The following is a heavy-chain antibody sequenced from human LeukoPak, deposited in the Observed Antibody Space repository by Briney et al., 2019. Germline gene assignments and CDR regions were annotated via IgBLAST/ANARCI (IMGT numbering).Heavy chain of an antibody. Sequence: GGSLRLSCAASGFTFSDHYMDWVRQAPGKGLEWVSYISSSSSTIYYADSVKGRFTISRDNAKNSLYLQMNSLRAEDTAVYYCARGQYYGYSGFDFDYWGQGTLVTVSS. D-gene: IGHD3-10*01. J-gene: IGHJ4*02. V-gene: IGHV3-11*04. CDR1: GFTFSDHY. CDR2: ISSSSSTI. CDR3: ARGQYYGYSGFDFDY.